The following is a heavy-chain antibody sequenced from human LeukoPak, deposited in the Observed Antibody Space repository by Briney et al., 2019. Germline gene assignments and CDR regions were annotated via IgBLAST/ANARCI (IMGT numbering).Heavy chain of an antibody. CDR1: GFTFSSYG. V-gene: IGHV3-30*02. CDR3: AKRGTVHVVDTAMAGGLSFDY. D-gene: IGHD5-18*01. CDR2: IRYDGSNK. J-gene: IGHJ4*02. Sequence: GGSLRLSCAASGFTFSSYGMHWVRQAPGKGLEWVAFIRYDGSNKYYADSVKGRFTISRDNSKNTLYLQMNSLRAEDTAVYYCAKRGTVHVVDTAMAGGLSFDYWGQGTLVTVPS.